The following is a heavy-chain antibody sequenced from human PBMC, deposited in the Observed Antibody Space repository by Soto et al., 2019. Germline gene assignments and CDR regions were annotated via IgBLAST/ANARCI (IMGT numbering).Heavy chain of an antibody. Sequence: QLQLQESGSGLVKPSQTLSLTCAVSGGSISSGDYSWNWIRQPPGKGLEWIGYIYSGGSTYYNPSIQSRVTMSVDRSRNQFSLKLNSVTAADTAVYYCARVRREYDNSGPVDYWGQGTLVTVSS. D-gene: IGHD3-22*01. J-gene: IGHJ4*02. V-gene: IGHV4-30-2*01. CDR3: ARVRREYDNSGPVDY. CDR1: GGSISSGDYS. CDR2: IYSGGST.